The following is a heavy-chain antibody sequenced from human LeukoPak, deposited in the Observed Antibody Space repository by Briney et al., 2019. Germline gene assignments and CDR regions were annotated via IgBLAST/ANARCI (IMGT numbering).Heavy chain of an antibody. D-gene: IGHD5-18*01. Sequence: GGSLRLSCAASGFTFSNHWMTGVRQAPGEGLEWVANIKDDGREEYYEDSVKGRFTISRDNAKNSVFLQMNSLRVEDTAVYYCARDGPTAYFDYWGQGTLVTVSS. CDR3: ARDGPTAYFDY. J-gene: IGHJ4*02. V-gene: IGHV3-7*01. CDR2: IKDDGREE. CDR1: GFTFSNHW.